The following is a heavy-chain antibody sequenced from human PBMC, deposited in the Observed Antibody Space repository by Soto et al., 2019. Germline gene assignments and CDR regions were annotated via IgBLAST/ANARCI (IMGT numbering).Heavy chain of an antibody. CDR2: VTGSGGQI. CDR1: GFTISTYA. D-gene: IGHD2-21*01. V-gene: IGHV3-23*04. J-gene: IGHJ5*02. CDR3: AKDAVYKDGLWLMDS. Sequence: VQLVESGGGLVQPGGSLRLSCAASGFTISTYAMTWVRQAPGKGLECVSGVTGSGGQIHYADSVKGRFTISKDNSKNTLYLQMSSLREEDTALYYCAKDAVYKDGLWLMDSWGQGTLVTVSS.